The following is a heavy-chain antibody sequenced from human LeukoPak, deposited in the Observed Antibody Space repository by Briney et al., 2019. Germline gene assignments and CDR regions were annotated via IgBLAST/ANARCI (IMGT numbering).Heavy chain of an antibody. V-gene: IGHV3-30*03. CDR2: ISYDGSNK. CDR3: ASSYCSSTSCSHDAFDI. D-gene: IGHD2-2*01. J-gene: IGHJ3*02. CDR1: GFTFSSYG. Sequence: GGSLRLSCAASGFTFSSYGMHWVRQAPGKGLEWVAVISYDGSNKYYADSVKGRFTISRDNSKNTLYQQMNSLRAEDTAVYYCASSYCSSTSCSHDAFDIWGQGTMVTVSS.